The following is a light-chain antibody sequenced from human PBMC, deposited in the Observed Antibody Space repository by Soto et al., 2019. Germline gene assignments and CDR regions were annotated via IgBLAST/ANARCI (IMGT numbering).Light chain of an antibody. CDR1: QTVRNNY. V-gene: IGKV3-20*01. CDR2: DAC. Sequence: EFVLTQTPRTLSLYPGERATLSCRASQTVRNNYLAGYQQKPGQAPRLLIYDACSRATGIPDRFSGGGSGTDFTLTISRLEPEDFAVYYCQQFSSYQLTFGGGTKVDIK. J-gene: IGKJ4*01. CDR3: QQFSSYQLT.